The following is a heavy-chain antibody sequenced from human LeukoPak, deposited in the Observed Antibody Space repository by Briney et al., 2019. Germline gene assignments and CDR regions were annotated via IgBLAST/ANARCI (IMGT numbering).Heavy chain of an antibody. Sequence: AASVKVSCKASGGTFSSYAISWVRQAPGQGLEWMGGIIPIFGTANYAQKFQGRVTITADESTSTAYMELSSLRSEDTAVYYCARGAPAAPYYYYYMDVWGKGTTVTVSS. CDR1: GGTFSSYA. D-gene: IGHD2-2*01. CDR2: IIPIFGTA. J-gene: IGHJ6*03. V-gene: IGHV1-69*13. CDR3: ARGAPAAPYYYYYMDV.